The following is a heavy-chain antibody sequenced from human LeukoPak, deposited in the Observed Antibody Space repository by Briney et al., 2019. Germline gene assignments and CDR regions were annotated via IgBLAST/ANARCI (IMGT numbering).Heavy chain of an antibody. Sequence: SQTLSLTCAISGESVSRNDAAWSWIRQSPSRGLEWLGRTYYRSQWYSEYAVSVKSRISINADTSKNQISLQLNSVTPEDTAVYYCGRDLRPVAPHWFDPWGQGSLVTVSS. V-gene: IGHV6-1*01. CDR2: TYYRSQWYS. D-gene: IGHD2-15*01. J-gene: IGHJ5*02. CDR1: GESVSRNDAA. CDR3: GRDLRPVAPHWFDP.